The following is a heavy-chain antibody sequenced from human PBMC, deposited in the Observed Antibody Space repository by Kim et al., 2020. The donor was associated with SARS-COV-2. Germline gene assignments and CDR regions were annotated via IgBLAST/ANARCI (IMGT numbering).Heavy chain of an antibody. Sequence: VGSLRLSCAASGFNFRSSAMHWVRQGPGKWLEWLAGIAYDGCYKNYADAVKGRFTISRDNSKQTMDLQMSRLRRKDTAMYFCVRDFPKSGIKYFQDWGQGNLVSVSA. J-gene: IGHJ1*01. CDR2: IAYDGCYK. CDR1: GFNFRSSA. CDR3: VRDFPKSGIKYFQD. V-gene: IGHV3-30*04. D-gene: IGHD3-3*02.